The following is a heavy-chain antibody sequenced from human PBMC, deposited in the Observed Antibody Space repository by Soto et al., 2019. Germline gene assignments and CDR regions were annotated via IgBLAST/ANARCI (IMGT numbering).Heavy chain of an antibody. CDR3: ARDGTITIFGVVQRPYNWFDP. CDR2: MNPNSGNT. Sequence: ASVKVSCKASGYTFTCYDMNWVRQATGQGLEWMGWMNPNSGNTGYAQKFQGRVTITADESTSTAYMELSSLRSEDTAVYYCARDGTITIFGVVQRPYNWFDPWSQGTLVTVSS. V-gene: IGHV1-8*01. CDR1: GYTFTCYD. D-gene: IGHD3-3*01. J-gene: IGHJ5*02.